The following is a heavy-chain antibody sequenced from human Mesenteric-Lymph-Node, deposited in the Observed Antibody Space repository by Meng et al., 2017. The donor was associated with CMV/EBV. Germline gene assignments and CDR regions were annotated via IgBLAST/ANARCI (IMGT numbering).Heavy chain of an antibody. Sequence: GESLKISCAASGFTFSSYSMNWVRQAPGKGLEWVSSISSSSSYIYYADSVKGRFTISRDNAKNSLYLQMNSLRAEDTAVYYCARDFYYDSSGYPRPYFDYWGQGTLVTVSS. V-gene: IGHV3-21*01. CDR2: ISSSSSYI. CDR1: GFTFSSYS. CDR3: ARDFYYDSSGYPRPYFDY. J-gene: IGHJ4*02. D-gene: IGHD3-22*01.